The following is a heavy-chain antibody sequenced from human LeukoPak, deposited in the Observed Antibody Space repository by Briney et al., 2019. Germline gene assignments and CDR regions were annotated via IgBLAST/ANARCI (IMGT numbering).Heavy chain of an antibody. CDR2: IYYSGST. Sequence: PSETLSLTCTVSGGSISSYYWSWIRQPPGKGLEWIGYIYYSGSTNYNPSLKSRVTISVDTSKNQFSLKLSSVTAADTAVYYCARERRYYYDSSGYYWVFDYWGQGTLVTVSS. D-gene: IGHD3-22*01. J-gene: IGHJ4*02. V-gene: IGHV4-59*12. CDR3: ARERRYYYDSSGYYWVFDY. CDR1: GGSISSYY.